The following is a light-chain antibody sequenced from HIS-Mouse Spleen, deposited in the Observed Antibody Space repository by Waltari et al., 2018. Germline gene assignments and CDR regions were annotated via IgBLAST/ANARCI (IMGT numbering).Light chain of an antibody. Sequence: DIVMTQSPDSLAVSLGERATINCKSSQSVLYSSNNKKYLAGYQQKPGQPPKLLIYWASTRESGVPDRFSGRGSGTDFTLTISSLQAEDVAVYYCQQYYSTPYTFGQGTKLEIK. CDR2: WAS. CDR3: QQYYSTPYT. V-gene: IGKV4-1*01. CDR1: QSVLYSSNNKKY. J-gene: IGKJ2*01.